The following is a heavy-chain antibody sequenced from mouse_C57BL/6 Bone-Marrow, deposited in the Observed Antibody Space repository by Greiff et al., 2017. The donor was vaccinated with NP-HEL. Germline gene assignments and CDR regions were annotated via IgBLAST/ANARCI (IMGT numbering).Heavy chain of an antibody. J-gene: IGHJ1*03. CDR2: ISSGGSYT. D-gene: IGHD2-2*01. Sequence: EVQLVESGGDLVKPGGSLKLSCAASGFTFSSYCMSWVRQTPDKRLEWVATISSGGSYTYSPDSVKGRFTISRDNAKNTLYLQMSSLKAEDTAMYYCARQLWLRFYWDFDVWGTGTTVTVSS. CDR1: GFTFSSYC. CDR3: ARQLWLRFYWDFDV. V-gene: IGHV5-6*01.